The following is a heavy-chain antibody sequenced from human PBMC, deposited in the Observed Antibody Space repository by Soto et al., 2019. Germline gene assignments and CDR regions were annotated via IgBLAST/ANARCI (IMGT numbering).Heavy chain of an antibody. Sequence: QVQLVQSGAEVKKPGASVKVSCKASGYTFTSYDIHWVRQATGQGLEWMGWMNPNSGNTGYAQKFQGRVTMTRNTSISTAYMELSSLRSEDTAVYYCARAAGGLTTGTRRGDYFDYWGQGTLVTVSS. CDR3: ARAAGGLTTGTRRGDYFDY. D-gene: IGHD1-1*01. CDR2: MNPNSGNT. CDR1: GYTFTSYD. V-gene: IGHV1-8*01. J-gene: IGHJ4*02.